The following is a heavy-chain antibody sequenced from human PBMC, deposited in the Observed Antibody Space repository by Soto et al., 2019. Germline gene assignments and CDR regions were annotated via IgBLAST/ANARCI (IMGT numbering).Heavy chain of an antibody. J-gene: IGHJ4*02. CDR3: ARERLMNYDCLDY. Sequence: PGGSLRLYCPATRFTFTSYGMNWVGQAPNKGLEWVAVIWCDGSNKYYADSVKGRFTISRDNSKNTLYLQMNSLRAEDTAVYYCARERLMNYDCLDYWGQGT. V-gene: IGHV3-33*01. CDR1: RFTFTSYG. D-gene: IGHD3-3*01. CDR2: IWCDGSNK.